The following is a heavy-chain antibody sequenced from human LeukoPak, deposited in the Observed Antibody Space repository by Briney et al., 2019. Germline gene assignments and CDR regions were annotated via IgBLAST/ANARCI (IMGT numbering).Heavy chain of an antibody. V-gene: IGHV3-21*01. CDR3: ARETTGGGAFDI. CDR2: ISSSSSYI. J-gene: IGHJ3*02. D-gene: IGHD7-27*01. Sequence: GGSLRLSCAASGFTFSSYSMNWVRQAPGKGLEWVSSISSSSSYIYYADSVKGRFTISRDNAKNSLYLQMNSLRAEDTAVYYCARETTGGGAFDIWGQGTMVTVSS. CDR1: GFTFSSYS.